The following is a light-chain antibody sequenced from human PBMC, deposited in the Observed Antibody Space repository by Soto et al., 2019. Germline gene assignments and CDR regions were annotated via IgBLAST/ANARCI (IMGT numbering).Light chain of an antibody. J-gene: IGKJ2*01. Sequence: DIQMTQSPSTLSASVGDRVTITCRASQGISSWLAWSKQKPGKAHKFLIYDASILESGIPSRFSGSGFGREFTLTISSLQPDDFATYYCQQYNDYSTLYTFCQGTKVEIK. CDR2: DAS. CDR1: QGISSW. V-gene: IGKV1-5*01. CDR3: QQYNDYSTLYT.